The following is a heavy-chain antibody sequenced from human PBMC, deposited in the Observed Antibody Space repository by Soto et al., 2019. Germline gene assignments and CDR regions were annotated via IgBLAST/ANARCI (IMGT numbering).Heavy chain of an antibody. Sequence: ASVKVSCKASGYTFTDYYIHWVRQAPGQGLEWMGWINPNSGGTNYAQNFQGWVTMTRDTSISTAYLELSTLKSDDTAVYYCARDTDIVEPSATSTFDPWGQGTLVTAPQ. D-gene: IGHD2-15*01. CDR1: GYTFTDYY. CDR2: INPNSGGT. V-gene: IGHV1-2*04. CDR3: ARDTDIVEPSATSTFDP. J-gene: IGHJ5*02.